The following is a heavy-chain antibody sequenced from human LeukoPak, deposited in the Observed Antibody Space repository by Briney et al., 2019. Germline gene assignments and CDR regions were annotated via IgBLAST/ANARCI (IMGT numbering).Heavy chain of an antibody. CDR1: GCSIGSYY. J-gene: IGHJ6*03. V-gene: IGHV4-4*07. D-gene: IGHD4-17*01. CDR3: AREADYGDYSKSFYYMDV. CDR2: IYTSDNT. Sequence: PSETLSLTCTVSGCSIGSYYWSWLRQPAGKGLEWIGRIYTSDNTEYNPSLKSRVTMSVDMSTSQFSLRLTSVTAADTAVYYCAREADYGDYSKSFYYMDVWGKGTTVTVSS.